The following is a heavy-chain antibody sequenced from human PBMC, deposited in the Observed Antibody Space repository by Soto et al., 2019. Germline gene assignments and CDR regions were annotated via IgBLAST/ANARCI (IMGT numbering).Heavy chain of an antibody. J-gene: IGHJ6*03. Sequence: RRCARQYTGQGLEWMGWISAYNGNTNYAQKLQGRVTMTTDTSTSTAYMELRSLRSDDTAVYYCARRYSYYSFMDVWGKGTTVTVTS. CDR2: ISAYNGNT. V-gene: IGHV1-18*01. CDR3: ARRYSYYSFMDV.